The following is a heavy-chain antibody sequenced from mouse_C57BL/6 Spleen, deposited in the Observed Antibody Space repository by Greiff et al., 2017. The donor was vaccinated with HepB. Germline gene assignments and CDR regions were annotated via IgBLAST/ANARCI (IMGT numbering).Heavy chain of an antibody. V-gene: IGHV1-80*01. CDR2: IYPGDGDT. Sequence: VQLQQSGAELVKPGASVKISCKASGYAFSSYWMNWVKQRPGKGLEWIGQIYPGDGDTNYNGKFKGKATLTADKSSSTAYMQLSSLTSEDSAVYFCARSDYEGDYYYAMDYWGQGTSVTVSS. D-gene: IGHD2-4*01. CDR1: GYAFSSYW. J-gene: IGHJ4*01. CDR3: ARSDYEGDYYYAMDY.